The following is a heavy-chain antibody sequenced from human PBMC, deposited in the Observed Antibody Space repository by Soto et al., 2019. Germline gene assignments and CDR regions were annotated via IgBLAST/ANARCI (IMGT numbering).Heavy chain of an antibody. CDR3: TKSSGGSSSVGMDY. J-gene: IGHJ4*02. D-gene: IGHD6-6*01. V-gene: IGHV3-30*04. Sequence: HPGGSLRLSCAGSGFIFKNYALNWIRQAPGKGLEWVASITRDGYNKYYADSVKGRFTISRDNSRDTLSLQMTALRTEDSSIYYCTKSSGGSSSVGMDYWGQGTRVTVSS. CDR1: GFIFKNYA. CDR2: ITRDGYNK.